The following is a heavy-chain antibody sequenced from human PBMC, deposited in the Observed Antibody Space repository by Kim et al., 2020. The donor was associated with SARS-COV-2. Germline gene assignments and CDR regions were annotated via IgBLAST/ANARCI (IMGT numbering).Heavy chain of an antibody. V-gene: IGHV1-46*01. CDR3: AREVSMWQQLDYYYYYMDV. D-gene: IGHD6-13*01. J-gene: IGHJ6*03. Sequence: SVKVSCKASGYTFTSYYMHWVRQAPGQGLEWMGIINPSGGSTSYAQKFQGRVTMTRDTSTSTVHMELSSLRSEDTAVYYCAREVSMWQQLDYYYYYMDVWGKGTTVTVSS. CDR1: GYTFTSYY. CDR2: INPSGGST.